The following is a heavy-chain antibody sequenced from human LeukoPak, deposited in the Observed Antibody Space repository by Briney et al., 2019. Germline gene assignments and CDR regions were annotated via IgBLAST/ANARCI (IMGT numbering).Heavy chain of an antibody. V-gene: IGHV3-7*01. CDR3: AAGNLDY. J-gene: IGHJ4*02. CDR2: IKQDGSEK. Sequence: GGSLRLSCAASGFTFSSYALHWVRQAPGKGLERVANIKQDGSEKYYVDSVKGRFTISRDNAKNSMYLQMNSLRAEDTAVYYCAAGNLDYWGQGTLVTVSS. CDR1: GFTFSSYA. D-gene: IGHD4-23*01.